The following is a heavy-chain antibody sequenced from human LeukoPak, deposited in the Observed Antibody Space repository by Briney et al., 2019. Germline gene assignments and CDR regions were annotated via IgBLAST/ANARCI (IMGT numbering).Heavy chain of an antibody. CDR2: IYHSGDT. V-gene: IGHV4-38-2*01. J-gene: IGHJ5*02. D-gene: IGHD1-1*01. CDR1: GYSISSGYY. CDR3: ARGPITEDGTFHSPNA. Sequence: PSETLSLTCAVSGYSISSGYYWGWIRQPPGKGLEWIGTIYHSGDTYYNPSLKSRVTISRDTSKNHFSLKVSSVTAADTAVYYCARGPITEDGTFHSPNAWGQGTLVTVSS.